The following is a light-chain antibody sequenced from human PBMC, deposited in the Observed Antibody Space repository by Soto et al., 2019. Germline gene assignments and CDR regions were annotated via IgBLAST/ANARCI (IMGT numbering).Light chain of an antibody. V-gene: IGLV1-44*01. J-gene: IGLJ1*01. CDR3: AAWDDSLNASV. CDR2: SNN. CDR1: SSSVGSNT. Sequence: QSVLTQPPSASGAPGQRVTIPCSGSSSSVGSNTVSWYQQFPGTAPKLLIHSNNKRPSGVPDRFSGSKSGTSASLAISGLQSEDEADYYCAAWDDSLNASVFGGGTKVTVL.